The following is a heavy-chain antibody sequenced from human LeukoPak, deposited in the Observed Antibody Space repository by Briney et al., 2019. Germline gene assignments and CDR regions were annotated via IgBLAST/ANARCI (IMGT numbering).Heavy chain of an antibody. CDR3: ARVSEKYSSGWYYFDY. V-gene: IGHV4-59*01. Sequence: SETLSLTCTVSGGSISSYYWSWIRQPPGKGLEWIWYIYYSGSTNYNPSLKSRVTISVDTSKNQFSLKLSSVTAADTAVYYCARVSEKYSSGWYYFDYWGQGTLVTVSS. CDR2: IYYSGST. CDR1: GGSISSYY. D-gene: IGHD6-19*01. J-gene: IGHJ4*02.